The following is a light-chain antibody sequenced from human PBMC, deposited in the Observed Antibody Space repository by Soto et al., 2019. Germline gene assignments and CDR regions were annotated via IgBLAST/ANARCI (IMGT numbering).Light chain of an antibody. CDR1: ESVSSTY. J-gene: IGKJ4*01. V-gene: IGKV3-20*01. CDR2: GAS. Sequence: EIVLTQSPGTLSLSPGDRATLSCRASESVSSTYLAWYQQKPGQAPRLLIDGASSMASGIPDRFSGSGSGTDFTLTISRLEPEDFAVYYCQQYGSSPPDTFGGGTKVEIK. CDR3: QQYGSSPPDT.